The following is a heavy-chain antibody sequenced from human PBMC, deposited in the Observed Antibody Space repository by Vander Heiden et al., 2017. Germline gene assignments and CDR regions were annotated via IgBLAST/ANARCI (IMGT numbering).Heavy chain of an antibody. V-gene: IGHV4-4*07. CDR1: GGSMGTYS. D-gene: IGHD3-22*01. CDR3: VGNYYDSRGYYFIDS. Sequence: QVQLQESGPGLVRPSATPSLPCAVSGGSMGTYSWTRLPQPPGKAAELLWRIYTGGSTNYNPSLKSRVTMSVATSKNQFSLKLTSVTAADTAVYYCVGNYYDSRGYYFIDSWGQGTLVTVS. J-gene: IGHJ4*02. CDR2: IYTGGST.